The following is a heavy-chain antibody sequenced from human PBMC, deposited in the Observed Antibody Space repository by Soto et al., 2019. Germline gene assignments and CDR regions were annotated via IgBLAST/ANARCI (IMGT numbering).Heavy chain of an antibody. CDR2: ISYDGSNK. Sequence: GGSLRLSCAASGFSFNNYAIYWVRQAPGKGLEWVAVISYDGSNKYYADSVKGRLTISRDNSKNTLHLQMSSLRVEDTAVYYCVRDRYYYESSGFFDYWGQGTLVTVSS. V-gene: IGHV3-30-3*01. CDR3: VRDRYYYESSGFFDY. CDR1: GFSFNNYA. J-gene: IGHJ4*02. D-gene: IGHD3-22*01.